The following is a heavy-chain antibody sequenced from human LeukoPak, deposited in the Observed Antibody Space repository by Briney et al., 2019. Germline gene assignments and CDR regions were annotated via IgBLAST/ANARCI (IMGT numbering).Heavy chain of an antibody. CDR1: GDTVSSNNAA. Sequence: PSQTLSLTCAISGDTVSSNNAAWNWIRQSPSRGLEWLGRTCYRSKWYSDYAVSVKSRITINPDTSKNQFSLQLNSVTPEDTAVYYCARGLAPTGGNSACFDYWAQGTLVTVSS. V-gene: IGHV6-1*01. CDR2: TCYRSKWYS. CDR3: ARGLAPTGGNSACFDY. D-gene: IGHD4-23*01. J-gene: IGHJ4*02.